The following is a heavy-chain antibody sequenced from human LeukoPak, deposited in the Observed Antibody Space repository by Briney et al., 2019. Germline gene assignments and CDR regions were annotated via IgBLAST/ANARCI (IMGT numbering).Heavy chain of an antibody. D-gene: IGHD3-22*01. V-gene: IGHV1-18*01. CDR1: GYTFTNYG. CDR2: ISTYNGNT. Sequence: ASVKVSCKASGYTFTNYGISWVRQAPGQGLEWMGWISTYNGNTNYAQKLQGRITMTTDTSTTTAYMELRSLRSDDTAVYYCARDSKFYYDTSRWRPPVDYWGQGTLVTVSS. CDR3: ARDSKFYYDTSRWRPPVDY. J-gene: IGHJ4*02.